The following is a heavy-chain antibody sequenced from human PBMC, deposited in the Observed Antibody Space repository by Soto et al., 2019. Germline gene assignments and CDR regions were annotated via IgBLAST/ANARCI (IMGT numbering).Heavy chain of an antibody. CDR1: GGSISRSSYY. D-gene: IGHD3-22*01. V-gene: IGHV4-39*01. Sequence: SAALSVTCTVSGGSISRSSYYWGWIRQPPGKGLEWIGSIYYSGSTYYNPSLKSRVTISVDTSKNQFSLKLSSVTAADTAVYYCARRLYYDSSGFEGGGMDVWGQGTTVT. J-gene: IGHJ6*02. CDR2: IYYSGST. CDR3: ARRLYYDSSGFEGGGMDV.